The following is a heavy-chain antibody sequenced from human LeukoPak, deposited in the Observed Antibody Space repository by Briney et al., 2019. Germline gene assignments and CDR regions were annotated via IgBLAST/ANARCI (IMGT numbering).Heavy chain of an antibody. D-gene: IGHD3-3*01. CDR3: ARTRYDWRYYYYGMDV. Sequence: GASVKVSCKASGYTFTSYAMHWVRQAPGQRLEWMGWINAGNGNTKYSQKFQGRVTITRDISASTAYMELSSLRSEDTAVYYCARTRYDWRYYYYGMDVWGQGTTVTVSS. CDR1: GYTFTSYA. CDR2: INAGNGNT. V-gene: IGHV1-3*01. J-gene: IGHJ6*02.